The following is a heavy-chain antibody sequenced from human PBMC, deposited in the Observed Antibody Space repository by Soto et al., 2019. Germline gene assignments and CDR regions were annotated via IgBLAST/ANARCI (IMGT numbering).Heavy chain of an antibody. J-gene: IGHJ5*01. V-gene: IGHV4-39*01. Sequence: SETLSLTCTASGVAIHNSHSFWSWIRQPPGKGLQFIASVYHNGGAHYNSSLKSRVTISVDTANNQVSLRMRSLTAADTAFYYCGRVVEGATRHTDPDSWGQGILVTV. D-gene: IGHD2-21*01. CDR1: GVAIHNSHSF. CDR3: GRVVEGATRHTDPDS. CDR2: VYHNGGA.